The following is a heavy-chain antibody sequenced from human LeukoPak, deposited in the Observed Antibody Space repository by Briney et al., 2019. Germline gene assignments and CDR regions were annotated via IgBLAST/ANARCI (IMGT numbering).Heavy chain of an antibody. CDR2: IYHSGST. D-gene: IGHD6-6*01. CDR1: GGSISSGGYY. CDR3: ARNADSSSPSFDY. J-gene: IGHJ4*02. Sequence: SQTLSLTCTVSGGSISSGGYYWSWIRQPPGKGLEWIGYIYHSGSTYYNPSLKSRVTISVDRSKNQFSLKLSSVTAADTAVYYCARNADSSSPSFDYWGQGTLVTVSS. V-gene: IGHV4-30-2*01.